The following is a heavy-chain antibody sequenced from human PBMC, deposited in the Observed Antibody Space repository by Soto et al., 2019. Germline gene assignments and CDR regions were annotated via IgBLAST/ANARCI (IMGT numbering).Heavy chain of an antibody. CDR3: AKVSRGIGVVPAALN. J-gene: IGHJ4*02. D-gene: IGHD2-2*01. CDR2: ISGSGGST. CDR1: GHTFHNYA. Sequence: EVQLLESGGGLEQPGGSLRLSCVGSGHTFHNYAMTWVRQAPGKGLEWVSGISGSGGSTYYADSVRGRFTISRDDSKNTLYLEMNSLRDEDTAVYYCAKVSRGIGVVPAALNWGQGTRVTVSS. V-gene: IGHV3-23*01.